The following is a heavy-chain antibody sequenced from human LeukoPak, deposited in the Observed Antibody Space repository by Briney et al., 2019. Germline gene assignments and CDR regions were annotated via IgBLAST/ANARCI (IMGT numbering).Heavy chain of an antibody. CDR1: GGSISNGGYS. D-gene: IGHD3-22*01. Sequence: SQTLSLTCAVSGGSISNGGYSWSWIRQPPGKGLEWIGYIYHSGSTYYNPSLKSRVTISVDRSKNQFSLKLSSVTAADTAVYYCASSNYYDSSGYFFDYWGQGTLVTVSS. CDR2: IYHSGST. CDR3: ASSNYYDSSGYFFDY. V-gene: IGHV4-30-2*01. J-gene: IGHJ4*02.